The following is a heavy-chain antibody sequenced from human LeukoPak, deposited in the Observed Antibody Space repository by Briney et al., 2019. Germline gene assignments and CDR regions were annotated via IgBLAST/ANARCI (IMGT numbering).Heavy chain of an antibody. V-gene: IGHV3-23*01. CDR3: AIRDGGYNSVGAFDI. D-gene: IGHD5-24*01. CDR1: GFTFRNYA. Sequence: PGGSLRLSCAASGFTFRNYAISWVRQAPGKGLEWVSLISGSGAGTYYADSVKGRFTISRDNSKNTLYLQMNSLRAEDTAVYYCAIRDGGYNSVGAFDIWGQGTMVNVSS. CDR2: ISGSGAGT. J-gene: IGHJ3*02.